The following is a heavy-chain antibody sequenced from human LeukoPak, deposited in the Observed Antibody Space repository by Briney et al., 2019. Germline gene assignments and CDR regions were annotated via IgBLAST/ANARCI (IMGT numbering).Heavy chain of an antibody. CDR2: INPNSGGT. J-gene: IGHJ4*02. V-gene: IGHV1-2*02. CDR1: GYTFTGYY. D-gene: IGHD2-8*01. CDR3: ARFDIVLISRRDSGYDQAYFDY. Sequence: ASVKVSCKASGYTFTGYYMHWVRQAPGQGLEWMGWINPNSGGTNYAQKFQGRVTMTRDTSISTAYMELSRLRSDDTAVYYCARFDIVLISRRDSGYDQAYFDYWGQGTLVTVSS.